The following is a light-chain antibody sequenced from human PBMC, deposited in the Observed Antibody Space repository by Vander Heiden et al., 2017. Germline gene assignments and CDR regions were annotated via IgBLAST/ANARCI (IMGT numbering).Light chain of an antibody. J-gene: IGKJ4*01. V-gene: IGKV3-11*01. CDR3: QQRSNWPPELT. CDR1: QSVSSY. Sequence: IVLTPSPATPPLSPGERATLSSRASQSVSSYLAWYQQQHGQAPRPLIYDASTRATGMPARFSGSGSGTDFTLTISSLGPEAFAVYYCQQRSNWPPELTFGGGTKVEIK. CDR2: DAS.